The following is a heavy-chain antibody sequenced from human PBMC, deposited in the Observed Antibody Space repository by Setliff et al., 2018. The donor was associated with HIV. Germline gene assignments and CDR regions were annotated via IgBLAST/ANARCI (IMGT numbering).Heavy chain of an antibody. J-gene: IGHJ4*02. CDR1: GFTSSDYG. D-gene: IGHD6-13*01. Sequence: RLSCVASGFTSSDYGIHWVRQAPGKGLEWLAVMWYDGSNKYYADSVKGRITISRDNSKNTLYLQMNSLRAEDTAVYYCAKDRHAAAGTGGFDFWGQGTLVTVSS. CDR2: MWYDGSNK. CDR3: AKDRHAAAGTGGFDF. V-gene: IGHV3-33*06.